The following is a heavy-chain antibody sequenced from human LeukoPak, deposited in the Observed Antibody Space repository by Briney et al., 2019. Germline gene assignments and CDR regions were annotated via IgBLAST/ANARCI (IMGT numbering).Heavy chain of an antibody. D-gene: IGHD5-12*01. Sequence: ASVKVSCKTSGYTFTDYYMHWVRQAPGQGLEWMGRINPNSGGTNYAQKFQGRVTVTRDTSNSIAYMELSRLTSDDTAVYYCARRDHIIVGTEDYWGQGTLVTVSS. J-gene: IGHJ4*02. CDR1: GYTFTDYY. CDR2: INPNSGGT. V-gene: IGHV1-2*06. CDR3: ARRDHIIVGTEDY.